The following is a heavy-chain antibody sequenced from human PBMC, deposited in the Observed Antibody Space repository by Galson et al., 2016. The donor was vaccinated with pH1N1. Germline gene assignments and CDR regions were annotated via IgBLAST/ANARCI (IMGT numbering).Heavy chain of an antibody. J-gene: IGHJ4*02. CDR2: ISWNSNSI. D-gene: IGHD3-10*01. CDR1: GFAFDDFA. V-gene: IGHV3-9*01. Sequence: SLRLSCAASGFAFDDFAMHWVRHVPGKGLEWVSGISWNSNSIGYADSVKGRFTISRDSAKKSLFLQMNSVRVEDTALYYCAKGAGRYYFGSGSFNYWGQGTQVTVSS. CDR3: AKGAGRYYFGSGSFNY.